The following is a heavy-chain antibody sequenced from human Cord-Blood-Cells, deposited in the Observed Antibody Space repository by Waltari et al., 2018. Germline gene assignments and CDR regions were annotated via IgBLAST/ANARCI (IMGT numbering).Heavy chain of an antibody. V-gene: IGHV4-39*01. CDR2: IYYSGRT. CDR1: GGSISSSSYY. J-gene: IGHJ4*02. CDR3: ARLVDTASDY. D-gene: IGHD5-18*01. Sequence: QLQLQESGPGLVKPSEPLSLTCTVSGGSISSSSYYWGWIRPPPGKWLEWIGSIYYSGRTHYNPSLKGRVTISVDTAKNRFSLKLSSVTAADTAVYYCARLVDTASDYWGQGTLVTVSS.